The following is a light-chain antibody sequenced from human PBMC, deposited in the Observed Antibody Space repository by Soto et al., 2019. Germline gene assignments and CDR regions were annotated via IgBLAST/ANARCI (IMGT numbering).Light chain of an antibody. V-gene: IGLV2-14*03. J-gene: IGLJ1*01. Sequence: QSALTQPTSVSGSPGQSITISCTGNHNDIGTYDYVSWYQQHPGRAPRLLIYGVTTPPSGISDRFSASKSGLTASLTISGLQPEDEADYYCSSFTSDRIYVFGPGTKLTVL. CDR3: SSFTSDRIYV. CDR1: HNDIGTYDY. CDR2: GVT.